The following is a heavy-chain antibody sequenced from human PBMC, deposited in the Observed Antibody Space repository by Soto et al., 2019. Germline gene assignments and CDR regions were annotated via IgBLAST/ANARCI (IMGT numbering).Heavy chain of an antibody. CDR3: ARAIVVTVGGMDV. V-gene: IGHV4-30-4*01. CDR1: GGSISNADYY. Sequence: PSETLSLTCTVSGGSISNADYYWSWVRQPPGKGLEWIGYIYYSGSSFFNPSLKSRVTMSKDTSKNQFSLRLTSVTAADTAVYYCARAIVVTVGGMDVWGRGTTVTVCS. D-gene: IGHD5-12*01. J-gene: IGHJ6*04. CDR2: IYYSGSS.